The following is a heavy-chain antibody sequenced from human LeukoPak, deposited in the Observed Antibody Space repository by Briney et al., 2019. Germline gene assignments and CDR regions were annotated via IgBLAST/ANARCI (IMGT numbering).Heavy chain of an antibody. J-gene: IGHJ4*02. CDR3: ARGRATNPFDY. Sequence: SETLSLTCTVSGGSISSGDYYWSWIRQPPGKGLERIGYIYYSGSTYYNPSLKSRVTISVDTSKNQFSLKLSSVTAADTAVYYCARGRATNPFDYWGQGTLVTVSS. V-gene: IGHV4-30-4*08. CDR2: IYYSGST. D-gene: IGHD5-12*01. CDR1: GGSISSGDYY.